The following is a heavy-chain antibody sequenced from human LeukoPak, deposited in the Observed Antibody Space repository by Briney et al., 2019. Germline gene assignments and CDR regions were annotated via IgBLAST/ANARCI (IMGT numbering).Heavy chain of an antibody. CDR3: ARGRHYGSVYYYYMDV. CDR1: GGSINSADDY. Sequence: SETLSLTCTVSGGSINSADDYWSWVRQPPGKGLEWIGYIYYRGNAYYRPSLKSRTTISVDTSKDQFSLKLASVTAADTAVYYCARGRHYGSVYYYYMDVWGKGTMITVSS. CDR2: IYYRGNA. D-gene: IGHD3-10*01. V-gene: IGHV4-30-4*08. J-gene: IGHJ6*03.